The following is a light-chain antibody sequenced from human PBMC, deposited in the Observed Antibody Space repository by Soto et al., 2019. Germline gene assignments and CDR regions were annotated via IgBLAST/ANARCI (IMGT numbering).Light chain of an antibody. CDR1: SSDVGGYGY. V-gene: IGLV2-8*01. CDR3: SSYAGINTDVV. J-gene: IGLJ2*01. Sequence: QSALTQPPSASGSPGQSVTISCTGTSSDVGGYGYVSWYQQHPGKAPKLMIFEVTKRASGVPNRFSGSKSGNTASLTVSGLQAEDEEDYYCSSYAGINTDVVFGGGTKLTVL. CDR2: EVT.